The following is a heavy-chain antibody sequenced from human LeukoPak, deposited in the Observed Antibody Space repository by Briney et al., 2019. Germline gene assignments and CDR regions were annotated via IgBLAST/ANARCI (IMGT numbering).Heavy chain of an antibody. J-gene: IGHJ4*02. V-gene: IGHV4-38-2*02. CDR2: IYHSGST. CDR3: ARRSYRYYFDY. Sequence: SETLSLTCTVSGHSISSGYYWGWIRQPPGKGLEWIGSIYHSGSTYYNPSLKSRVTISVDTSKNQFSLKLSSVTAADTAVYYCARRSYRYYFDYWGQGTLVTVSS. D-gene: IGHD3-16*02. CDR1: GHSISSGYY.